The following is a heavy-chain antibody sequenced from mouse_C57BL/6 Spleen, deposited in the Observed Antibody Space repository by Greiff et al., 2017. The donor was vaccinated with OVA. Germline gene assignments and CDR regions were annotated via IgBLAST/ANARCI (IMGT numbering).Heavy chain of an antibody. CDR3: VRGDYSNSWFAY. CDR1: GFSFNTYA. CDR2: IRSKSNNYAT. D-gene: IGHD2-5*01. V-gene: IGHV10-1*01. Sequence: DAGGGLVQPKGSLKLSCAASGFSFNTYAMNWVRQAPGKGLEWVARIRSKSNNYATYYADSVKDRFTISRDDSESMLYLQMNNLKTEDTAMYYCVRGDYSNSWFAYWGQGTLVTVSA. J-gene: IGHJ3*01.